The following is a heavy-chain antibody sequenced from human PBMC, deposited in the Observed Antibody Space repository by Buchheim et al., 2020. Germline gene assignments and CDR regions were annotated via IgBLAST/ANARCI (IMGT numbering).Heavy chain of an antibody. CDR3: ARLLTVTDDAFDY. Sequence: QVQLVQSGAEVKKPGSSVKVSCKASGGTFSSYAISRVRQAPGQGLEWMGRIIPILGIANYEQKFQGRVTITADKSTSTAYMELSSLRSEDTAVYYCARLLTVTDDAFDYWGQGTL. J-gene: IGHJ4*02. CDR2: IIPILGIA. CDR1: GGTFSSYA. D-gene: IGHD4-11*01. V-gene: IGHV1-69*04.